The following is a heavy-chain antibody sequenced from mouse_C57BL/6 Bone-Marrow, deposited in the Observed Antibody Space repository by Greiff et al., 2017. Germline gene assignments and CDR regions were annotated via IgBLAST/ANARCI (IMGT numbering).Heavy chain of an antibody. J-gene: IGHJ2*01. Sequence: VPLQQSGPGLVAPSQSLSITCTVSGFSLTSSALSWVRQPPGKGLAWLGVIWTGGGTNYNSALTSRLSISKDNSKSQVFLKMNSLQTDDTARYYCASLITTAFDYWGQGTTFTVSS. CDR2: IWTGGGT. V-gene: IGHV2-9-1*01. CDR1: GFSLTSSA. CDR3: ASLITTAFDY. D-gene: IGHD1-1*01.